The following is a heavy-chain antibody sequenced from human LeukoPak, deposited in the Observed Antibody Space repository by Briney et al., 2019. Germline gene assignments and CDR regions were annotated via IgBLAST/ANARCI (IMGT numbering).Heavy chain of an antibody. J-gene: IGHJ4*02. V-gene: IGHV1-2*02. D-gene: IGHD3-22*01. CDR3: AREPNYYDSSGYYQIDY. CDR2: INPNNGGT. Sequence: ASVKVSCKASGYTFTGYYMHWVRQAPGQGLEWMGWINPNNGGTKYAQRFQGRVTMTRDTSISTAYMELRWLRSDDTAVYYCAREPNYYDSSGYYQIDYWGQGTLVTVSS. CDR1: GYTFTGYY.